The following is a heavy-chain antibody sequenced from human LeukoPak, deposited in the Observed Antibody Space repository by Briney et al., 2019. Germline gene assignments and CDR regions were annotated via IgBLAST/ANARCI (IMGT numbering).Heavy chain of an antibody. J-gene: IGHJ5*02. Sequence: SETLSLTCAVYGGSFSGYYWSWIRQPPGKGLEWIGEINHSGSTNYNPSLKSRVTISVDTSKNQFSLKLSPVTAADTAVYYCARGSMIIPEGWFDPWGQGTLVTVSS. V-gene: IGHV4-34*01. CDR2: INHSGST. D-gene: IGHD3-22*01. CDR1: GGSFSGYY. CDR3: ARGSMIIPEGWFDP.